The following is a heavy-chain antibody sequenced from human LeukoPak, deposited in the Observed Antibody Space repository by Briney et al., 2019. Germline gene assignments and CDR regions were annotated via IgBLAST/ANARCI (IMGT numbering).Heavy chain of an antibody. CDR3: ARGRGAARPVDY. J-gene: IGHJ4*02. CDR2: INHSGST. CDR1: GFTFSDYY. Sequence: GSLRLSCAASGFTFSDYYMSWIRQPPGKGLEWIGEINHSGSTNYNPSLKSRVTISVDTSKNQFSLKLSSVTAADTAVYYCARGRGAARPVDYWGQGTLVTVSS. V-gene: IGHV4-34*01. D-gene: IGHD6-6*01.